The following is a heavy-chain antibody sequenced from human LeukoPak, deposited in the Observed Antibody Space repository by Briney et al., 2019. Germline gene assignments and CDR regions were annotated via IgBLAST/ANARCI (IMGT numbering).Heavy chain of an antibody. CDR3: ARNYYDSSGPNWFDP. J-gene: IGHJ5*02. Sequence: SETLSLTCTVSGGSISGYYWSWIRQPPGKGLEWIGEINHSGSTNYNPSLKSRVTISVDTSKNQFSLKLSSVTAADTAVYYCARNYYDSSGPNWFDPWGQGTLVTVSS. D-gene: IGHD3-22*01. V-gene: IGHV4-34*01. CDR2: INHSGST. CDR1: GGSISGYY.